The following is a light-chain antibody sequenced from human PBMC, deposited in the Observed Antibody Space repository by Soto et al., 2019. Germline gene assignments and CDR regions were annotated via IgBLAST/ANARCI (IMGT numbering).Light chain of an antibody. CDR2: GAS. CDR3: QQYGSSRFT. J-gene: IGKJ3*01. V-gene: IGKV3-20*01. Sequence: EIVLTQSPGTLSLSPGERATLSCRASQSISSSYLAWYQQKPGQAPRLLVYGASSRATGTPDRFSGSGSGTDFHLTISRLEPEDFAVYYCQQYGSSRFTFGPGTKVDIK. CDR1: QSISSSY.